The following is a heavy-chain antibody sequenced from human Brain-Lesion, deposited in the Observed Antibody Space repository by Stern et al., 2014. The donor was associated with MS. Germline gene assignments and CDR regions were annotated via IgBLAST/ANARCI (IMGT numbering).Heavy chain of an antibody. CDR1: GDSISSGGYF. D-gene: IGHD5-18*01. CDR3: ARDWSGSSIHLAPAYGGHIRFDP. CDR2: LLLIAGA. J-gene: IGHJ5*02. Sequence: QVQLVQSGPGLVKPSQTLSLTCTVSGDSISSGGYFLILVPPHPREGREGVVLLLLIAGALLHPSPNHPSFLSTRISHTQLYTPSLKSRVSISLDTSKNQFSLRLSSVTAADTAVYYCARDWSGSSIHLAPAYGGHIRFDPWGQGTLVTVSS. V-gene: IGHV4-31*03.